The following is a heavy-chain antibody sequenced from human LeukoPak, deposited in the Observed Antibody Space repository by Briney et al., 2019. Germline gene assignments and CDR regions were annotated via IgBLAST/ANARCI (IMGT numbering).Heavy chain of an antibody. CDR1: GGSISSYY. CDR2: IYYSGST. D-gene: IGHD2-15*01. J-gene: IGHJ6*03. V-gene: IGHV4-59*01. Sequence: SETLSLTCTVSGGSISSYYWSWIRQPPGKGLEWIGYIYYSGSTNYNPSLKSRVTISVDTSKNQFSLKLSSVTAADTAVYYCARRYCSGGSCYSPYYYYYYMDVWGKGTTVTVSS. CDR3: ARRYCSGGSCYSPYYYYYYMDV.